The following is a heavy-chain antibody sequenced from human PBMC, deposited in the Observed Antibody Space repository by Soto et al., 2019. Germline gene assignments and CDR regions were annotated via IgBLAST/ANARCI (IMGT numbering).Heavy chain of an antibody. D-gene: IGHD6-13*01. CDR3: AKGIAAAGAPYYYYYMDV. CDR2: ISGSGGST. CDR1: GFTFSSYA. V-gene: IGHV3-23*01. Sequence: GGSLRLSCAASGFTFSSYAMSWVRQAPGKGLEWVSAISGSGGSTYYADSVKGRFTISRDNSKNTLYLQMNSLRAEDTAVYYCAKGIAAAGAPYYYYYMDVWGKGTTVTVSS. J-gene: IGHJ6*03.